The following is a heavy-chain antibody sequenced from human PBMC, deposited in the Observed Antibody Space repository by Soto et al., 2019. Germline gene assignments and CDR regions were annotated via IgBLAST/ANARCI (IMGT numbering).Heavy chain of an antibody. D-gene: IGHD3-3*01. CDR3: ARAYYDFWSGYDYGMDV. CDR2: ISSSSSYT. V-gene: IGHV3-11*06. CDR1: GFTFSDYY. J-gene: IGHJ6*02. Sequence: GGSLRLSCAASGFTFSDYYMSWIRQAPGKGLEWVSYISSSSSYTNYADSVKGRFTISRDNAKNSLYLQMNSLRDEDTAVYYCARAYYDFWSGYDYGMDVWGQGTTVTVSS.